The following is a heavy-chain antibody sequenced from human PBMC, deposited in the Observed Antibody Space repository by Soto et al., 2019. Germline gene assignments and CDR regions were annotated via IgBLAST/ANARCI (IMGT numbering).Heavy chain of an antibody. V-gene: IGHV3-21*01. J-gene: IGHJ5*02. D-gene: IGHD6-13*01. Sequence: GGSLRLSCAASGFTFSSYSMNWVRQAPGEGLEWVSSISSSSSYIYYADSVKGRFTISRDNAKNSLYLQMNSLRAEDTAVYYCARDPRGSPNSSPPSWFDTWGQGTLVTVSS. CDR1: GFTFSSYS. CDR2: ISSSSSYI. CDR3: ARDPRGSPNSSPPSWFDT.